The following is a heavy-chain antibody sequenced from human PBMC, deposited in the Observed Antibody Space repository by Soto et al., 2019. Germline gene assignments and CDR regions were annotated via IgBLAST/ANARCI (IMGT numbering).Heavy chain of an antibody. CDR3: ARAGAGTGY. J-gene: IGHJ4*02. CDR1: GFTFSSYS. Sequence: EVQLVESGGGLVQPGGSLRLSGAASGFTFSSYSMNWVRQAPGKGLEWISYISYSSSSIQYADSVKGRFTISRDNAKNSLYLQMSSLRDEDTAVYYCARAGAGTGYWGQGTLVTVAS. CDR2: ISYSSSSI. D-gene: IGHD3-10*01. V-gene: IGHV3-48*02.